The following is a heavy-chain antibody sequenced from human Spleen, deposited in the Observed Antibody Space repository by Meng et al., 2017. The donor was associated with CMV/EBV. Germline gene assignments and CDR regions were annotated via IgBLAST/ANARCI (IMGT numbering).Heavy chain of an antibody. Sequence: LRLSCTVSGESINSGDYYWSWIRQPPGKGLEWIGYIHYSGGTFSNPFLKSRVTISLDTSKNQLSLKVNSVTAADTAVYYCARDFASGWGVHNWFDPWGQGTLVTVSS. D-gene: IGHD3-9*01. CDR1: GESINSGDYY. J-gene: IGHJ5*02. CDR3: ARDFASGWGVHNWFDP. V-gene: IGHV4-30-4*08. CDR2: IHYSGGT.